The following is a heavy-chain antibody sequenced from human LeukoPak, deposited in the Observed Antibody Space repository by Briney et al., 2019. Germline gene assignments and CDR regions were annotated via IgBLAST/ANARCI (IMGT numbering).Heavy chain of an antibody. J-gene: IGHJ4*02. CDR2: INSNSGGT. CDR3: ARDLSSTSNWELDY. V-gene: IGHV1-2*06. Sequence: ASVKVSCKASGYTFIDYFIHWVRQAPGQGLEWMGRINSNSGGTEYAQKFQGRVTMTRDTSISTAYMELSRLTSDDTAVYYCARDLSSTSNWELDYWDQGTLVTVSS. D-gene: IGHD7-27*01. CDR1: GYTFIDYF.